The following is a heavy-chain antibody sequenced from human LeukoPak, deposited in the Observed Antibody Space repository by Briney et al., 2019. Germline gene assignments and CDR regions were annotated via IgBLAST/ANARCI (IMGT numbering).Heavy chain of an antibody. V-gene: IGHV3-66*01. CDR3: ARYGGDRVYFGLDV. D-gene: IGHD2-21*01. CDR2: VYSGGST. Sequence: SLRLSCAASGFTVSNNYMSWVRQAPGKGLEWGSFVYSGGSTYYAASVKGRFTISTDNSKNTQYLQMNSLRAEETAVYYCARYGGDRVYFGLDVWGQGTTVTVFS. J-gene: IGHJ6*02. CDR1: GFTVSNNY.